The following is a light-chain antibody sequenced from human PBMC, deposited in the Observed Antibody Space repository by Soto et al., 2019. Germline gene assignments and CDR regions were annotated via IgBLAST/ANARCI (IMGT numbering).Light chain of an antibody. V-gene: IGLV1-40*01. Sequence: QSVLTQPPSVSGAPGQRVSISCTGSSSNIGAGFDVHWYQQLPGTAPKLLIYGNTNRAAGVPDRFSGSQSGTSASLAITGLQAEDEADYYCQSYDSSLRAEVFGGGTKLTV. CDR3: QSYDSSLRAEV. CDR2: GNT. J-gene: IGLJ2*01. CDR1: SSNIGAGFD.